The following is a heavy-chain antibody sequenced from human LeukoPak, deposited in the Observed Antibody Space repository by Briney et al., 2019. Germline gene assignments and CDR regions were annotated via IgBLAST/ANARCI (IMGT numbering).Heavy chain of an antibody. J-gene: IGHJ5*02. CDR1: GFTFSSYA. CDR3: ARGGLSYYDFWSGYYPFDP. V-gene: IGHV3-30-3*01. CDR2: ISYDGSNK. Sequence: GRSLRLSCAASGFTFSSYAMHWVRQAPGKGLGWVAIISYDGSNKYYADSVKGRFTISRDNSKNTLYLQMNSLRAEDTAVYYCARGGLSYYDFWSGYYPFDPWGQGTLVTVSS. D-gene: IGHD3-3*01.